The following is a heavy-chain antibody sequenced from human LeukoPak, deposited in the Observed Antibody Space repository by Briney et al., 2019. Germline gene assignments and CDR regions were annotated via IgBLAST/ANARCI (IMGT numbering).Heavy chain of an antibody. V-gene: IGHV4-59*01. CDR2: IPYIGSP. D-gene: IGHD2-15*01. CDR1: GASIINYL. CDR3: ARVEDPRGGPCSDGSCYSFYFDH. Sequence: SETRSLTCTLPGASIINYLWTWIRQFPGKGLEWIGDIPYIGSPTFNPSLKSRVTVSIDTSKNQFSLKLGPVTTADTATYFCARVEDPRGGPCSDGSCYSFYFDHWGQGTLVTVSS. J-gene: IGHJ4*02.